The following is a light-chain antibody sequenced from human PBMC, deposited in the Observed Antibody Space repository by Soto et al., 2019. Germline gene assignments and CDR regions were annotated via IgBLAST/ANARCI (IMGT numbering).Light chain of an antibody. CDR1: SSDIGTYNY. Sequence: QSVLTQPASVSGSPGQSITISCTGTSSDIGTYNYVSWYQQHPGKVPKLMIYEVSNRPSGVSNRFSGSKSGNTASLAISGLQAEDEADYYFSSYTTSSTQVFGGGTKVTVL. J-gene: IGLJ3*02. CDR2: EVS. CDR3: SSYTTSSTQV. V-gene: IGLV2-14*01.